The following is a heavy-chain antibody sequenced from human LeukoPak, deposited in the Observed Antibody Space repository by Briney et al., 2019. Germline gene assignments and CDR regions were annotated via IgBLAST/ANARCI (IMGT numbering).Heavy chain of an antibody. CDR2: INPSGGST. D-gene: IGHD3-16*01. CDR3: ARLIRGSGGGAHDDY. CDR1: GYTFTGYY. V-gene: IGHV1-46*01. Sequence: ASVKVSCKASGYTFTGYYMHWVRQAPGQGLEWMGIINPSGGSTSYAQKFQGRVTMTRDTSTSTVYMELSSLRSEDTAVYYCARLIRGSGGGAHDDYWGQGTLVTVSS. J-gene: IGHJ4*02.